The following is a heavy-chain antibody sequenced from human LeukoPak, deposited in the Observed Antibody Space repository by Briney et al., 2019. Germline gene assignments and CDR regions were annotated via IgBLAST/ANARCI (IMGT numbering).Heavy chain of an antibody. CDR1: GDSISSSYW. J-gene: IGHJ4*02. CDR3: ARRTMVRGGPFDY. D-gene: IGHD3-10*01. Sequence: PSETLSLTCAVSGDSISSSYWWTWVRQPPGKGLEWIGEIHPSGTTIYNPSLKSRVTISVDRSKNHFSLNLNSVTAADTAVYYCARRTMVRGGPFDYWGQGTLVTVSS. V-gene: IGHV4-4*02. CDR2: IHPSGTT.